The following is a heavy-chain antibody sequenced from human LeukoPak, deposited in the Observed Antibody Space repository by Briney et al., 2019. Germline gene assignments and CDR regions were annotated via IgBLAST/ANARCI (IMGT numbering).Heavy chain of an antibody. D-gene: IGHD4-23*01. J-gene: IGHJ4*02. CDR1: GDSISSGSYY. V-gene: IGHV4-61*02. CDR2: IYTSGST. Sequence: SETLSLTCTVSGDSISSGSYYWSWIRQPAGKGLEWIGRIYTSGSTNYNPSLKSRVTISVDTSKNQFSLKLRSVTAADTAVYYCARQPGGGNSYYFDYWGQGTLVTVSS. CDR3: ARQPGGGNSYYFDY.